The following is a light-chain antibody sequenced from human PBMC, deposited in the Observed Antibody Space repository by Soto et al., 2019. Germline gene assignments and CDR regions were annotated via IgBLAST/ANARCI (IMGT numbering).Light chain of an antibody. CDR3: QQYGSSLT. Sequence: EIVLTQSPGTLSLSPGERATLSCRASQSVSSSSYLAWYQQKPGQAPRLLIYGASSRATGIPDRFSGSGSGTDFTLAISRLEPEDFAVYYCQQYGSSLTFGGGIKVEIK. J-gene: IGKJ4*01. CDR2: GAS. V-gene: IGKV3-20*01. CDR1: QSVSSSSY.